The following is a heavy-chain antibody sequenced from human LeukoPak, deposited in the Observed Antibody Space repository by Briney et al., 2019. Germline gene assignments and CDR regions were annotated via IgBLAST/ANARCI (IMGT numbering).Heavy chain of an antibody. CDR3: ARDRDAFSWFDP. CDR2: INSDGSST. CDR1: GFTFSSYW. Sequence: PGGSLRLSCAASGFTFSSYWMHWVRQAPGKGLVWVSRINSDGSSTSYADSVKDRFTISRDNAKNTLYLQMNSLRAEDTAVYYCARDRDAFSWFDPWGQGTLVTVSS. V-gene: IGHV3-74*01. J-gene: IGHJ5*02.